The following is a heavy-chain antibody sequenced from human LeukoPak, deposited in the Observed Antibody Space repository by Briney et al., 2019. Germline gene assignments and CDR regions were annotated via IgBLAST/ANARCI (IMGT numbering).Heavy chain of an antibody. CDR1: GFTFSSYA. CDR3: AKGGMGYSGAYYVGY. D-gene: IGHD1-26*01. V-gene: IGHV3-23*01. CDR2: ISGSGGST. Sequence: PGGSLRLSCAASGFTFSSYAMSWVRQAPGKGLEWVSCISGSGGSTYYADSVKGRFTISRDSSKNTVSLQMNSLRAQDTAVYYCAKGGMGYSGAYYVGYWGQGTLATVSS. J-gene: IGHJ4*02.